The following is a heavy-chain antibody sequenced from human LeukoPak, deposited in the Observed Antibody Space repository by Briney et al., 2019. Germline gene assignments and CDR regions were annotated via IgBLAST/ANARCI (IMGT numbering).Heavy chain of an antibody. CDR1: GFTFSSYA. CDR2: ISYDGSNK. J-gene: IGHJ4*02. V-gene: IGHV3-30-3*01. Sequence: GGSLRLSCAASGFTFSSYAMHWVRQAPGKGLEWVAVISYDGSNKYYADSVKGRFTISRDNSKNTLYLQMNSLRAEDTAVYYCARDLHSSPSVVDYWGQGTLVTVSS. CDR3: ARDLHSSPSVVDY. D-gene: IGHD6-13*01.